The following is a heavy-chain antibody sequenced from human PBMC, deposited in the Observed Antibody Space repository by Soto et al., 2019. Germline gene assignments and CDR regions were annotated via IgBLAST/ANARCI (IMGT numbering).Heavy chain of an antibody. V-gene: IGHV4-59*01. J-gene: IGHJ4*02. CDR3: ARGFLGSSPRRAFEY. CDR1: GGSISSYY. D-gene: IGHD6-6*01. Sequence: SETLSITCTVAGGSISSYYWSWIRQPPGKGLEWIGYIYYSGSTNYNPPLKSRVAISVDTTKNQFSLKLTSVTAADTAVYYCARGFLGSSPRRAFEYWGQGALVPVSS. CDR2: IYYSGST.